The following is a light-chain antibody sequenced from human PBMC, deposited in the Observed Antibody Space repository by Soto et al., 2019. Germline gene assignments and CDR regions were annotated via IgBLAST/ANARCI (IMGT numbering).Light chain of an antibody. CDR3: SSYAGSHNLV. Sequence: QSALTQPPSASGSPGQSVTISCTGTSSDVGGYNSVSWYQQHPGKAPKLMIYEVSKRPSGVPDRFSGSKSGNTASLTVSGRQAEDEADYYCSSYAGSHNLVFGGGTKLTVL. J-gene: IGLJ2*01. CDR2: EVS. CDR1: SSDVGGYNS. V-gene: IGLV2-8*01.